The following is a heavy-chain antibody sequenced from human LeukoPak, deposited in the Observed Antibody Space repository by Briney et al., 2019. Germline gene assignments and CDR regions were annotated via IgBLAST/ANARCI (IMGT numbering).Heavy chain of an antibody. J-gene: IGHJ5*02. CDR2: TYYRSKWYN. D-gene: IGHD3-9*01. CDR1: GDSVSSNSAA. V-gene: IGHV6-1*01. Sequence: SQTLSLTCAISGDSVSSNSAAWNWIRQSPSRGLEWLGRTYYRSKWYNDYAVSVKSRITINLDTSKNQFSLQLNSVTPEDTAVYYCARSLNYDILTGNWFDPWGQGTLVTVSS. CDR3: ARSLNYDILTGNWFDP.